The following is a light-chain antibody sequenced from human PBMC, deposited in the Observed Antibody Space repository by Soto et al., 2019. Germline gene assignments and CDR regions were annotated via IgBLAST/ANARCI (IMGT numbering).Light chain of an antibody. CDR1: RSISSY. V-gene: IGKV3-11*01. CDR2: DAS. J-gene: IGKJ5*01. Sequence: EIVLTQSPATLSLSPGERATLSCRASRSISSYLAWSHQKPGQAPRLLIYDASNRATGIPARFSGSGSGTDFTLTISSLEPEDCAVYYCQQRSNWPPITFGQGTRLEIK. CDR3: QQRSNWPPIT.